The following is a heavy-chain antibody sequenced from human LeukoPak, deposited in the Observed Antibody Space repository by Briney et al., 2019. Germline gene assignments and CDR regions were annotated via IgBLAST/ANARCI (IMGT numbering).Heavy chain of an antibody. CDR3: ARGGQQLDYFDY. CDR2: IYYSGST. D-gene: IGHD6-13*01. J-gene: IGHJ4*02. V-gene: IGHV4-59*01. Sequence: PSETLSLTCTVSGGSISSYYWSWIRQPPGKGLEWIGSIYYSGSTYYNPSLKSRVTISVDTSKNQFSLKLSSVTAADTAVYYCARGGQQLDYFDYWGQGTLVTVSS. CDR1: GGSISSYY.